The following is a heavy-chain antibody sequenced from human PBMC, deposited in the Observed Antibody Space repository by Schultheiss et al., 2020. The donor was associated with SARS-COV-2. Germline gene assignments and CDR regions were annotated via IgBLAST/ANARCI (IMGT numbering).Heavy chain of an antibody. V-gene: IGHV4-4*02. D-gene: IGHD3-3*01. CDR3: ARVITIFGVVDY. CDR1: GGSISSSNW. CDR2: IYYSGST. Sequence: GSLRLSCAVSGGSISSSNWWSWVRQHPGKGLEWIGYIYYSGSTYYNPSLKSRVTISVDTSKNQFSLKLSSVTAADTAVYYCARVITIFGVVDYWGQGTLVTVSS. J-gene: IGHJ4*02.